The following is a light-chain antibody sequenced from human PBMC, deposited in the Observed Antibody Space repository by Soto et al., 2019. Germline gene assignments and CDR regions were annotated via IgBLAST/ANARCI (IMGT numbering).Light chain of an antibody. J-gene: IGLJ1*01. V-gene: IGLV2-14*01. CDR3: SSYTSSSTRV. CDR2: DVS. Sequence: QSALTQPASMSGSPGQSITISCTGTSSDVGGYNYVSWYQQHPGKAPKLMIYDVSNRPSGVSNRFSGSKSGNTASLTISGLQAEDEADYYCSSYTSSSTRVFGTATKVTVL. CDR1: SSDVGGYNY.